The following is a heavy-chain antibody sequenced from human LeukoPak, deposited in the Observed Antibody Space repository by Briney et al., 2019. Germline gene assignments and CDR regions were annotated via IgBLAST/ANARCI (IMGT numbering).Heavy chain of an antibody. D-gene: IGHD3-3*01. CDR1: GFTFSVYG. CDR2: ISHDGGNK. J-gene: IGHJ4*02. CDR3: AKPRGGYYFDY. Sequence: GTSLRLSCAASGFTFSVYGMHWVRQGPGKGLEWVALISHDGGNKNYTDSVKGRFTISRDISKNTVYLQMNSLRPEDTAVYYCAKPRGGYYFDYWGQGTLVTVSS. V-gene: IGHV3-30*18.